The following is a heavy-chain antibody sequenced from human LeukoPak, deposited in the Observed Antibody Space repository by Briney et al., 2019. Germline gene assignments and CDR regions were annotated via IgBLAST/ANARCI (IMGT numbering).Heavy chain of an antibody. V-gene: IGHV1-18*01. D-gene: IGHD4-17*01. CDR3: ATEYYGRLAAFDI. CDR1: GYTFTSYG. CDR2: ISAYNGNA. Sequence: ASVKVSCKASGYTFTSYGISWMRQAPGQGLEWMGWISAYNGNANYAQKFQGRVTMTEDTSTDTAYMELSSLRSEDTAVYYCATEYYGRLAAFDIWGQGTMVTVSS. J-gene: IGHJ3*02.